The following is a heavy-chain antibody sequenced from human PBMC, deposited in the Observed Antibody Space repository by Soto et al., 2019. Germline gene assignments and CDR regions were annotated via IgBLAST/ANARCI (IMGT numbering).Heavy chain of an antibody. J-gene: IGHJ4*02. CDR2: ISGSGGST. D-gene: IGHD2-21*02. CDR1: GFTFSSYA. CDR3: ANLDCGGDCYSDY. Sequence: GGSLRLSCAASGFTFSSYAMSWVRQAPGKGLEWVSAISGSGGSTYYADSVKGRFTISRDNSKNTLYLQMNSLRAEDTAVYYCANLDCGGDCYSDYWGQGTLVTVYS. V-gene: IGHV3-23*01.